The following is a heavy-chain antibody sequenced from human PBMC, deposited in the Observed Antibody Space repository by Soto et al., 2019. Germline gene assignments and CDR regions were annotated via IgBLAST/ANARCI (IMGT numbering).Heavy chain of an antibody. CDR1: GFSFSPYA. Sequence: EVRLLESGGGFVQPGGPRRLSWVGSGFSFSPYAMTGVRQTPGKGLEGVSAIIGRGSSTYSADSVKGRFTISRDNSKNTLYLQMNSLRAEDTAVYYCAKDGKGPLNYFDFWGQGTLVTVSS. CDR2: IIGRGSST. J-gene: IGHJ4*02. CDR3: AKDGKGPLNYFDF. V-gene: IGHV3-23*01. D-gene: IGHD1-26*01.